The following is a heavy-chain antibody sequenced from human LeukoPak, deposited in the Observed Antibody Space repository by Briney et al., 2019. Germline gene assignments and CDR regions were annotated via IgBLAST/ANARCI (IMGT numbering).Heavy chain of an antibody. CDR2: IYSGGST. D-gene: IGHD6-13*01. J-gene: IGHJ4*02. V-gene: IGHV4-4*07. CDR1: GGSISTYY. Sequence: SETLSLTCTVSGGSISTYYWSWIRQPAGKGLEWIGRIYSGGSTNYNPSLKSRVTMSVDRSKNQFSLKLSSVTAADTAVYYCARGVRGSSWLSFDYWGQGTLVIVSS. CDR3: ARGVRGSSWLSFDY.